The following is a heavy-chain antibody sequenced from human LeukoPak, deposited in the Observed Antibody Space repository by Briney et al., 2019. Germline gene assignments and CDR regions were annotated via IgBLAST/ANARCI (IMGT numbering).Heavy chain of an antibody. J-gene: IGHJ4*02. V-gene: IGHV3-30*04. Sequence: PGGSLRLSCAASGFTFRSYAMHWVRQAPGKGLEWVAVISYDGSNKYYADSVKGRFTISRDNSKNTLYLQMNSLRAEDTAVYYCARDEGMVIDYWGQGTLVTVSS. D-gene: IGHD4-23*01. CDR2: ISYDGSNK. CDR3: ARDEGMVIDY. CDR1: GFTFRSYA.